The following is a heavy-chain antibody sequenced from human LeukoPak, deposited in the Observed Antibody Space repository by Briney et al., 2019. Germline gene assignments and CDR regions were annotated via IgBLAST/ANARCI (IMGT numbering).Heavy chain of an antibody. CDR3: VTEGFCSTTKCPRAFDV. CDR1: GFTFSKYA. Sequence: GGSLRLSCAASGFTFSKYAMHWVRQAPGKGLDWMAVISYDGINQYYPDSVKGRFTISRDNAKNTLSLQMNSLRAEDTAVYYCVTEGFCSTTKCPRAFDVWGQGTMVTVSS. CDR2: ISYDGINQ. D-gene: IGHD2-2*01. V-gene: IGHV3-30*01. J-gene: IGHJ3*01.